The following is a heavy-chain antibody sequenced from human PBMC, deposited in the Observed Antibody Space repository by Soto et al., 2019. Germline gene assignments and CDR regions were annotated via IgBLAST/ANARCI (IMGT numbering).Heavy chain of an antibody. D-gene: IGHD3-3*01. CDR2: IYYSGST. CDR1: GGSISSYY. J-gene: IGHJ5*02. V-gene: IGHV4-59*01. Sequence: KTSETLSLTCTVSGGSISSYYWSWIRQPPGKGLEWIGYIYYSGSTNYNPSLKSRVTISVDTSKNQFSLKLSSVTAADTAVYYCARRRIPDYDFWGGYGRGGNWFDPWGQGTLVTVSS. CDR3: ARRRIPDYDFWGGYGRGGNWFDP.